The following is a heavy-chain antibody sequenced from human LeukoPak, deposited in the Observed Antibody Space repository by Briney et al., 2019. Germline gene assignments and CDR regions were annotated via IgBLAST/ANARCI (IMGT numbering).Heavy chain of an antibody. J-gene: IGHJ6*02. CDR2: IFYSEIT. Sequence: SETLSLTCTVPGDSISTVVYHWYWIRQHPGKGLSWLGYIFYSEITYYSPSLKSRSNVSLDTSKNLCSLKLSSVTDADTAVYYCAREVATGVGYYGMDVWGQGTTVTGSS. V-gene: IGHV4-31*03. CDR1: GDSISTVVYH. CDR3: AREVATGVGYYGMDV. D-gene: IGHD1-14*01.